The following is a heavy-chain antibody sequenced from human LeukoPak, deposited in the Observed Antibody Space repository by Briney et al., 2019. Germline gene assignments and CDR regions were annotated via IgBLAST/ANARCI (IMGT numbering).Heavy chain of an antibody. CDR2: VSPAYGRT. Sequence: GGSLRLSCSASGFSFNNYAISWIRQAPGKGLTWVSLVSPAYGRTYYADSVKGRFTISRDNSKNTLYLQMNSLRAEDTAVYYCASPPQGWFDPWGQGTLVTVSS. V-gene: IGHV3-23*01. CDR1: GFSFNNYA. J-gene: IGHJ5*02. CDR3: ASPPQGWFDP.